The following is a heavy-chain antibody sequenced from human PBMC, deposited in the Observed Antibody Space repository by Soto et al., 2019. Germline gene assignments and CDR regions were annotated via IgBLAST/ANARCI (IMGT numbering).Heavy chain of an antibody. CDR3: ARDSGRRSSSDYYYYMDV. CDR2: IYYSGST. D-gene: IGHD6-6*01. J-gene: IGHJ6*03. CDR1: GGSISSYY. V-gene: IGHV4-59*01. Sequence: SETLSLTCTVSGGSISSYYWSWIRQPPGKGLEWIGYIYYSGSTNYNPSLKSRVTISVDTSKNQFSLKLSSVTAADTAVYYCARDSGRRSSSDYYYYMDVWGKGTTVTVSS.